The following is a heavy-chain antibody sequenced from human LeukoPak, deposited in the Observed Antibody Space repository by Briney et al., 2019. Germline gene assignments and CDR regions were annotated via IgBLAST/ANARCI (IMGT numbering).Heavy chain of an antibody. D-gene: IGHD3-3*01. V-gene: IGHV3-23*01. Sequence: PGGSLRLSCAASGFTFSSYAMSWVRQAPGKGLEWVSAISGSGGSTYYADSVKGRFTISRDNSKNTLYLQMNSLRAEDTAVYYCAKDQGYYDFWSGFDYRGQGTLVTVSS. CDR3: AKDQGYYDFWSGFDY. J-gene: IGHJ4*02. CDR1: GFTFSSYA. CDR2: ISGSGGST.